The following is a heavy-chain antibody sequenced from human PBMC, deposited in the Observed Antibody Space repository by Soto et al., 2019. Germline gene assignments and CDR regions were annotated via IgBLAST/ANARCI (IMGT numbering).Heavy chain of an antibody. CDR2: IYWDDDK. V-gene: IGHV2-5*02. D-gene: IGHD6-13*01. CDR1: GFSLSTSGVC. J-gene: IGHJ5*02. CDR3: AHMNFLGAAVGTYRSVWFDP. Sequence: QITLKESGPTLVKPTQTLTLTCTFSGFSLSTSGVCVGWIRQPPGKALEWLALIYWDDDKRYSPSLKIRLTITKDTSKIQVVLTITNMDPVDTATYYCAHMNFLGAAVGTYRSVWFDPWGQVTLVTGSS.